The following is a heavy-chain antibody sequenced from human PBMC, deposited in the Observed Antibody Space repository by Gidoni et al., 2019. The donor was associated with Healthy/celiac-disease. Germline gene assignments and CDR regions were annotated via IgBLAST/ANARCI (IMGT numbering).Heavy chain of an antibody. D-gene: IGHD6-19*01. CDR1: GFTFSSYW. J-gene: IGHJ5*02. V-gene: IGHV3-74*01. Sequence: EVQLVESGGGLVQPGGSLSLSCADSGFTFSSYWMHWVRQAPGKGLVWVSRINSDGSSTSYADSVKGRFTISRDNAKNTLYLQMNSLRAEDTAVYYCARDGGSGWQRRNWFDPWGQGTLVTVSS. CDR2: INSDGSST. CDR3: ARDGGSGWQRRNWFDP.